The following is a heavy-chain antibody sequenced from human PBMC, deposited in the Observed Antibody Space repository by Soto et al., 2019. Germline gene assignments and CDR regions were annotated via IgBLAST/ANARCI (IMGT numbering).Heavy chain of an antibody. J-gene: IGHJ4*01. CDR3: VRKYPGTRPFDY. V-gene: IGHV3-23*01. CDR1: GFTFSSYA. D-gene: IGHD2-2*01. CDR2: ISGSGGST. Sequence: GVLRLSCAASGFTFSSYAMSWVRQAPGKGLEWVSAISGSGGSTYYANSVKGRFTISRDNSRTTLYLQMNSLRVEDTALYYCVRKYPGTRPFDYWGQGTLVTVSS.